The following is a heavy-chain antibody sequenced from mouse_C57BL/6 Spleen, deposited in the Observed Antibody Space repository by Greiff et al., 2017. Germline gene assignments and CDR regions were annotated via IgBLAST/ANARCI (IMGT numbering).Heavy chain of an antibody. CDR3: AMDGNCPLYFDY. V-gene: IGHV1-74*01. J-gene: IGHJ2*01. D-gene: IGHD2-1*01. CDR2: IHPSDSDT. CDR1: GYTFTSYW. Sequence: QVQLQQPGAELVTPGASVQVSCKASGYTFTSYWMHWVKQRPGPGLEWIGRIHPSDSDTNYNQKFKGKATLTVDKSSSTAYMQLSSLTSEDSAVYYCAMDGNCPLYFDYWGQGTTLTVSS.